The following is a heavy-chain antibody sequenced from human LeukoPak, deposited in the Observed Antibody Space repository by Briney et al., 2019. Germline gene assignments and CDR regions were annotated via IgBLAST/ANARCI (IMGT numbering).Heavy chain of an antibody. D-gene: IGHD6-6*01. CDR3: AREPRIAARPLDY. V-gene: IGHV1-2*02. Sequence: GASVKVSCKASGYTFTGYYMHWVRQAPGQGLEWMGWINPNSGGTNYAQKFQGRVTMTRDTSISTAYMELSRLRSDDTAVYYCAREPRIAARPLDYWGQGTLVTVSS. CDR1: GYTFTGYY. CDR2: INPNSGGT. J-gene: IGHJ4*02.